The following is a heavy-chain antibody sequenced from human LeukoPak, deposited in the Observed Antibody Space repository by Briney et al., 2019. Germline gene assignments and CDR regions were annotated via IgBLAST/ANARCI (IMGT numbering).Heavy chain of an antibody. J-gene: IGHJ1*01. CDR2: IYYSGST. Sequence: PSQTLSLTCTVSGGSISSGGYFWSWIRQHPGKGLEWIGYIYYSGSTYYNPSLKGRVTISVDTSKNQFSLRLSSVTAEDTAIYYCASVSYDTSLQHWGQGTLVTVSS. CDR1: GGSISSGGYF. D-gene: IGHD3-22*01. V-gene: IGHV4-31*03. CDR3: ASVSYDTSLQH.